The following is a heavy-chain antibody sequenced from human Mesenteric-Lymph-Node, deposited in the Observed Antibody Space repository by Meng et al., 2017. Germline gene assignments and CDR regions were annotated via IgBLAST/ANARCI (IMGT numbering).Heavy chain of an antibody. CDR3: ARVPDISWLGRSGLDP. D-gene: IGHD2-21*01. J-gene: IGHJ5*02. Sequence: QATLQLSGQGLVKPPGTLPPTCAVSGGSISSSNWWSWVRQPPGKGLEWIGEIYHSGSTNYNPSLKSRVTISVDKSKNQFSLKLSSVTAADTAVYYCARVPDISWLGRSGLDPWGQGTLVTVSS. CDR2: IYHSGST. CDR1: GGSISSSNW. V-gene: IGHV4-4*03.